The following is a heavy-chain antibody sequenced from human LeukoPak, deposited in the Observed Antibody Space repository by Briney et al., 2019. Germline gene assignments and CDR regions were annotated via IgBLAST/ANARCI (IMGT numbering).Heavy chain of an antibody. CDR3: ARDQMYDFWSVFYFDY. V-gene: IGHV1-46*03. J-gene: IGHJ4*02. CDR1: GYTFTNYY. D-gene: IGHD3-3*01. CDR2: INPSGGST. Sequence: ASVKVSCKASGYTFTNYYMHWVRQAPGQGLEWMGIINPSGGSTTYAQNFQGRVTMTSDTSTSTVYMALSSLRSEDTAVYYCARDQMYDFWSVFYFDYWGQGSLVTVSS.